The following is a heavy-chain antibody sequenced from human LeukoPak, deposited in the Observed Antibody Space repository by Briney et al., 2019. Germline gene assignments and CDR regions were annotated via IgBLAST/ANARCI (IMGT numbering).Heavy chain of an antibody. CDR2: IILSGLT. D-gene: IGHD2-15*01. Sequence: SETLSLTCAVYGGSFSGFYWSWIRQPPGKGLEWIGEIILSGLTHYNPSLKSRVTISVDTSNNHFSLKLSSVTAADTAVYYCARGGYCSGGSCYPDYWGQGTLVTVSS. CDR1: GGSFSGFY. CDR3: ARGGYCSGGSCYPDY. J-gene: IGHJ4*02. V-gene: IGHV4-34*01.